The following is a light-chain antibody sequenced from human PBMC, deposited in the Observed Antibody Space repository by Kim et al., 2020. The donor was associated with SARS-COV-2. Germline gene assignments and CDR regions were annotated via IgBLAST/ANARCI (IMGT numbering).Light chain of an antibody. CDR1: QSVGSH. V-gene: IGKV3-11*01. Sequence: PGERASLSCRASQSVGSHLAWYQQKPGQAPRLLLYDASNRATGIPARFSGSGSGTDFTLTISSLETEDFAVYYCQQRSSWPLTFGGGTKVDIK. CDR3: QQRSSWPLT. J-gene: IGKJ4*01. CDR2: DAS.